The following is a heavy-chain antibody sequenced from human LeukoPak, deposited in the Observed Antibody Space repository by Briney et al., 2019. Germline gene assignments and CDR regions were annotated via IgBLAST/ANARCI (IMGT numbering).Heavy chain of an antibody. CDR2: IYYTGST. D-gene: IGHD3-22*01. Sequence: SETLSLTCTVSGDSISIYYWSWIRQPPGKGLEWIGYIYYTGSTTYNPSLKSRLTISIDTSKSQLSLNLISLTAADTAVYYCARGRGDSRGTSFDSWGQGTLVTVSS. CDR1: GDSISIYY. J-gene: IGHJ4*02. V-gene: IGHV4-59*01. CDR3: ARGRGDSRGTSFDS.